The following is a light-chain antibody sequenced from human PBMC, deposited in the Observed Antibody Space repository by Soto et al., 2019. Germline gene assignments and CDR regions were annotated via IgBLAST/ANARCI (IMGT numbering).Light chain of an antibody. CDR2: DAS. V-gene: IGKV1-13*02. CDR3: QKYNSAPWT. Sequence: AIQLTQSPSSLSASVGDRVTITCRASQGISNALAWYQQKPGKAPKVLIYDASSLESGVPLRFSGSGSGTDFTLTISSLQPEDVATYYCQKYNSAPWTFGQGTKVDIK. J-gene: IGKJ1*01. CDR1: QGISNA.